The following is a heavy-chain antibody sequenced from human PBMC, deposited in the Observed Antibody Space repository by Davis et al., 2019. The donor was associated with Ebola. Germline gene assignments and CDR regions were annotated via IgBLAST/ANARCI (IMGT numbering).Heavy chain of an antibody. CDR3: AKSGLSFGVVKYHYGMDV. J-gene: IGHJ6*04. Sequence: AASVKVSCKASGFTLTKYAIHWVRQAPGQRLEWMGWISAYNGNTNYAQKLQGRVTMTTDTSTSTAYMELSSLRSEDTAVYYCAKSGLSFGVVKYHYGMDVWGKGTTVTVSS. CDR2: ISAYNGNT. D-gene: IGHD3-3*01. V-gene: IGHV1-18*01. CDR1: GFTLTKYA.